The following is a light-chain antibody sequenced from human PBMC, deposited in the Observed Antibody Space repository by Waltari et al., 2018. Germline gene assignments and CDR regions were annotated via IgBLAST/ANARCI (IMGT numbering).Light chain of an antibody. V-gene: IGKV1-12*01. CDR2: KAS. CDR3: QQYNSAPHS. J-gene: IGKJ2*03. Sequence: DIQMTQSPSSLSASVGDRVTITCRASQGISSWLAWYQQKPGKAPKLLIQKASVLQSGVPSRFSGSGSGTDCTLTISSLQSEDFATYYCQQYNSAPHSFGQGTKVEIK. CDR1: QGISSW.